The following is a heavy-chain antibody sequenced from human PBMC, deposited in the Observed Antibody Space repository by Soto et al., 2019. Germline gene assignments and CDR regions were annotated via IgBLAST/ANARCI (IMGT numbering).Heavy chain of an antibody. CDR2: VNIHSGDI. D-gene: IGHD5-18*01. V-gene: IGHV1-18*01. CDR3: ARERGGYTCGDS. Sequence: QVQLGQSGAEVKKPGASVKVSCKASGYTFTSYGISWVRQAPGQGLEWMGWVNIHSGDINYGQNLQGRVTMTTDTSASIAYLGLRSLRSDDTAVYYCARERGGYTCGDSWGQGTLVTVSS. J-gene: IGHJ4*02. CDR1: GYTFTSYG.